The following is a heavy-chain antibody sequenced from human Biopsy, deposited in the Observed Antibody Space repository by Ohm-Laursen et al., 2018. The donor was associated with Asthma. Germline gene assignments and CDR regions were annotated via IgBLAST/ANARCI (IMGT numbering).Heavy chain of an antibody. CDR1: GFTFSSYA. J-gene: IGHJ6*02. CDR3: ARDKPSHIDYYYGMDV. CDR2: ISYDGSNK. Sequence: SLRLSCAASGFTFSSYAMHWVRQAPGKGLEWVAVISYDGSNKYYADSVKGRFTISRDNSKNTLYLQMNSLRAEDTAVYYCARDKPSHIDYYYGMDVWGQGTTVTVSS. V-gene: IGHV3-30-3*01.